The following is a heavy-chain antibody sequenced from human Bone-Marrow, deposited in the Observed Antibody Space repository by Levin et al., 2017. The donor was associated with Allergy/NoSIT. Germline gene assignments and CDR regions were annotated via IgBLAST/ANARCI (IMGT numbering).Heavy chain of an antibody. CDR3: AREPEYSSGWVSYFDY. CDR2: IWYDGSNK. J-gene: IGHJ4*02. Sequence: PGGSLRLSCAASGFTFSSYGMHWVRQAPGKGLEWVAVIWYDGSNKYYADSVKGRFTISRDNSKNTLYLQMNSLRAEDTAVYYCAREPEYSSGWVSYFDYWGQGTLVTVSS. CDR1: GFTFSSYG. D-gene: IGHD6-19*01. V-gene: IGHV3-33*01.